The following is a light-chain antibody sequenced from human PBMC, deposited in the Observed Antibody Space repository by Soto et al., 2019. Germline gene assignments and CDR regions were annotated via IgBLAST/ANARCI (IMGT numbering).Light chain of an antibody. J-gene: IGKJ4*01. CDR1: QSISSW. CDR3: QQTRRYPST. V-gene: IGKV1-5*01. Sequence: DIQMTQSPSTLSASVGDRVTITCRASQSISSWLTWYQQKPGKAPKLLIHDASSLESGVPSRFSGSGSGTDFTLTISSLQAEDIATYYCQQTRRYPSTFGGGTKVDIK. CDR2: DAS.